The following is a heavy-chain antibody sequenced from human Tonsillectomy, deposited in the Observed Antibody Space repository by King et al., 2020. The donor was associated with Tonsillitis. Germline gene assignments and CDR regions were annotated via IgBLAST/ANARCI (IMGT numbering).Heavy chain of an antibody. D-gene: IGHD1-7*01. Sequence: QLVQSGAEVKKPGSSMKVSCKASGGTFNSHVINWVRQAPGQGLEWMGGINPVFGTTNYAQRFQGRVTITADKSTGIAYMEVSSLRFEDTAVYYCARTGTSASFYYYMDVWGEGTTVTVSS. J-gene: IGHJ6*03. CDR2: INPVFGTT. V-gene: IGHV1-69*14. CDR1: GGTFNSHV. CDR3: ARTGTSASFYYYMDV.